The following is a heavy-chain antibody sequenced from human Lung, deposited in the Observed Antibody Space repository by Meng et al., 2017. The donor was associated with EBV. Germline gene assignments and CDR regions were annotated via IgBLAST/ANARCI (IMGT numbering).Heavy chain of an antibody. D-gene: IGHD3-3*01. J-gene: IGHJ4*02. CDR3: AKDKRGGPIFGMAILKSTIHFDS. CDR1: GLNLXGYA. V-gene: IGHV3-23*04. Sequence: EVQLVESXXXXGXXGGXLRLSCAASGLNLXGYAMSWVRQAPGLGLEWVADVVDNGGTTHYTDSVKGRFTISRDNSKATLFLHMSSLRAEDSAVYFCAKDKRGGPIFGMAILKSTIHFDSWGQGTLFTVSS. CDR2: VVDNGGTT.